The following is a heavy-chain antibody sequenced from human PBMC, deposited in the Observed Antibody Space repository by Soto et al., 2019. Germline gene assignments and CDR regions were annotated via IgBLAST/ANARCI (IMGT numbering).Heavy chain of an antibody. CDR3: VRGYCTTSPCSGDFQF. V-gene: IGHV1-46*01. D-gene: IGHD2-15*01. CDR1: GYKFTTYF. J-gene: IGHJ1*01. CDR2: IHPSGDT. Sequence: GASVKLSCKASGYKFTTYFIHWVRQAPGQGLEWMGMIHPSGDTGYAQKFRGRVTMTIDTSTTTASMELRNLTSEDTAVYFSVRGYCTTSPCSGDFQFWRQGTLVTVSS.